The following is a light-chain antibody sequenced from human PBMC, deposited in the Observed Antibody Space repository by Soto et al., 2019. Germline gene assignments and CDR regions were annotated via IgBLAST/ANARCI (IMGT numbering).Light chain of an antibody. CDR2: DAS. J-gene: IGKJ2*01. Sequence: IVMTQSPATRSVSPGERATLSCRASQSINNNLAWYQQKPGQAPRLLIYDASTGATDIPARFSGSGSGTEFTLTISSLQSEDSAVYYCQQYKSWFTFGQGTKLEIK. V-gene: IGKV3-15*01. CDR1: QSINNN. CDR3: QQYKSWFT.